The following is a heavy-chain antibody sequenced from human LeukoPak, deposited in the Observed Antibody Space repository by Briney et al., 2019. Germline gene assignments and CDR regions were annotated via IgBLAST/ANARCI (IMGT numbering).Heavy chain of an antibody. D-gene: IGHD3-22*01. CDR1: GGSISSSSYY. Sequence: SETLSLTCTVSGGSISSSSYYWGWIRQPPGKGLKWIGSVYYSGSTNYNPSLKSRVTISVDTSKNQFSLKLSSVTAADTAVYYCARHYYDSSVYDYWGQGTLVTVSS. V-gene: IGHV4-39*01. CDR3: ARHYYDSSVYDY. J-gene: IGHJ4*02. CDR2: VYYSGST.